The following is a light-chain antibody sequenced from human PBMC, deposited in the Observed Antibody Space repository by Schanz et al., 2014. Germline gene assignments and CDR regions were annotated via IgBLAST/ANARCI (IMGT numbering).Light chain of an antibody. CDR2: EVA. Sequence: QSALTQPPSASGSPGQSVTISCTGTSSDVGRYNYVSWYQQHPGKAPKLVIYEVAKRPSGVPDRFSGSKSGNTASLTISGLQAEDEADYYCSSYTSSNTGVFGGGTKLTVL. J-gene: IGLJ3*02. CDR3: SSYTSSNTGV. V-gene: IGLV2-8*01. CDR1: SSDVGRYNY.